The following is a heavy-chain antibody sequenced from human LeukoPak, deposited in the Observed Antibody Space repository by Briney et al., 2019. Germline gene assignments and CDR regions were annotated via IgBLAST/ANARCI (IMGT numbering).Heavy chain of an antibody. Sequence: GGSLRLSCAASGFTFSSYAMSWIRQAPGKGLEWVANIKEDGSDKNYVDSVKGRFTISRDNAKNSLYLQMNSLRAEDTAVYYCTRWVHWYFDLWGRGTLVTVSS. CDR3: TRWVHWYFDL. V-gene: IGHV3-7*01. CDR1: GFTFSSYA. D-gene: IGHD4/OR15-4a*01. J-gene: IGHJ2*01. CDR2: IKEDGSDK.